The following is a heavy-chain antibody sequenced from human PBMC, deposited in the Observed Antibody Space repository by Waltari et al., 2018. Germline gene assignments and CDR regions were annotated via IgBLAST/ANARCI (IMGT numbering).Heavy chain of an antibody. J-gene: IGHJ4*02. D-gene: IGHD2-21*02. Sequence: EVQLVESGGGLVQPGRSLRLSCTASGFTFGDYAMSWVRQAPGKGLEWVGFMRSKAYGGRTEYAASVKGRVTITRDTSASTAYMELSSLRSEDTAVYYCARDASRVVTPGLDYWGQGTLVTVSS. CDR2: MRSKAYGGRT. V-gene: IGHV3-49*04. CDR3: ARDASRVVTPGLDY. CDR1: GFTFGDYA.